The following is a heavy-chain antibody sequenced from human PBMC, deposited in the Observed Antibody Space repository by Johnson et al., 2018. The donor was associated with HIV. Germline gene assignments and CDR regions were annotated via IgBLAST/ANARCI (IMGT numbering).Heavy chain of an antibody. V-gene: IGHV3-66*01. D-gene: IGHD6-13*01. CDR2: IYSGGST. J-gene: IGHJ3*02. CDR3: ARDKGIAAAATDDAFDI. CDR1: GFTVSSNY. Sequence: EVQLVESGGGLVQPGGSLRLSCAASGFTVSSNYMSWVRQAPGKGLEWVSVIYSGGSTYYADSVKGRFPISRDNSKNTLYLQMNSLRAEDTAVYYCARDKGIAAAATDDAFDIWGQGTMVTVSS.